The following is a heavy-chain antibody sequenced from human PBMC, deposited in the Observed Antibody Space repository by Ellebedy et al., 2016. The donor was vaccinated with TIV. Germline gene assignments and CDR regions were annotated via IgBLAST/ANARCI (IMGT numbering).Heavy chain of an antibody. D-gene: IGHD6-13*01. CDR1: GGSISSYY. V-gene: IGHV4-39*01. CDR2: IYYSGST. J-gene: IGHJ4*02. CDR3: ARHADSSSWPTHYFDY. Sequence: MPSETLSLTCTVSGGSISSYYWGWIRQPPGKGLEWIGSIYYSGSTYYNPSLKSRVTISVDTSKNQFSLKLSSVTAAETAVYYCARHADSSSWPTHYFDYWGQGTLVTVSS.